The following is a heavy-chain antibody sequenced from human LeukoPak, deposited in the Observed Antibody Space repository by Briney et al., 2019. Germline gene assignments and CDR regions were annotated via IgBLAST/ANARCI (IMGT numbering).Heavy chain of an antibody. CDR3: ARRSTTVTRNSRFQFDY. J-gene: IGHJ4*02. CDR2: VHHSGMT. CDR1: GGSFTSDY. V-gene: IGHV4-34*01. D-gene: IGHD4-17*01. Sequence: PSETLSLTCTVYGGSFTSDYWTWIRQPPGKGLEWIGEVHHSGMTNYKPSLRSRVTISLDTSKNQFSLNLASVTAADTAVYYCARRSTTVTRNSRFQFDYWGQGTLVTVSS.